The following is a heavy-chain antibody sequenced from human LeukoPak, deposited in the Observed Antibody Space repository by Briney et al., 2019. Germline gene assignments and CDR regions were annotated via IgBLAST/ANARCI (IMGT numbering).Heavy chain of an antibody. V-gene: IGHV1-2*02. J-gene: IGHJ3*02. CDR3: AREFHPDVAFDI. CDR2: IYPKSGGA. CDR1: GYTFTGYY. Sequence: ASVKVSCKASGYTFTGYYVHWVRQAPGQGLEWMGWIYPKSGGANYAQKFQGRVTMTRDTSISTAYIELSRLRSDDTAVYYCAREFHPDVAFDIWGQGTMVTVSS.